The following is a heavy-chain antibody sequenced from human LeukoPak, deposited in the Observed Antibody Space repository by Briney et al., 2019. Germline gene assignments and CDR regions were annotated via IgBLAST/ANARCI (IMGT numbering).Heavy chain of an antibody. CDR2: INHSGST. J-gene: IGHJ6*03. Sequence: PSETLSLTCAVYGGSFSGYYWSWIRQPPGKGLEWIGEINHSGSTNYNPSLKSRVTISVDTSKDQFSLKLSSVTAADTAVYYCARGPRYYYGSGSYLQPFYYYYYMDVWGKGTTVTVSS. CDR1: GGSFSGYY. V-gene: IGHV4-34*01. CDR3: ARGPRYYYGSGSYLQPFYYYYYMDV. D-gene: IGHD3-10*01.